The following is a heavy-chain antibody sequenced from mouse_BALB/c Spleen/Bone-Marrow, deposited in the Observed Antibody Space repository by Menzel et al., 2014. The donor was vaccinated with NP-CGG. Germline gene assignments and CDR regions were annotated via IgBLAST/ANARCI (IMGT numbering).Heavy chain of an antibody. CDR3: ARDDGFAY. Sequence: VQLQQSGAELVRPGSSVKISCKASGYAFSSYWMNWVRQRPGQGLEWIGQIYPGDGDTNYNGKFKGKATLTADKSSSTAYKQLSSLTSEDSAVYFCARDDGFAYWGQGTLVTVSA. CDR1: GYAFSSYW. CDR2: IYPGDGDT. D-gene: IGHD2-12*01. V-gene: IGHV1-80*01. J-gene: IGHJ3*01.